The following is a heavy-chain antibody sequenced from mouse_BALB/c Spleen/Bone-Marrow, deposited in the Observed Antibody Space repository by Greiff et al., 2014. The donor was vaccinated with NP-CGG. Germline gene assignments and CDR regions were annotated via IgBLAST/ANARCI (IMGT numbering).Heavy chain of an antibody. Sequence: VQLVESGAELVKPGASVKLSCKASDYTFTSYWMHWVKQRPGQGLEWIGEINPSNGRTNYNEKFKSKATLTLDKSSSTAYMQLSSLTSEDSAVYYCSREESLGDAMDYWGQGTSVTVSS. CDR3: SREESLGDAMDY. CDR1: DYTFTSYW. J-gene: IGHJ4*01. V-gene: IGHV1S81*02. CDR2: INPSNGRT. D-gene: IGHD4-1*01.